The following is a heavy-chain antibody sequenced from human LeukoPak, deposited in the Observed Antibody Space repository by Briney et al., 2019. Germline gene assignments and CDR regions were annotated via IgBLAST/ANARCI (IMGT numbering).Heavy chain of an antibody. CDR3: AKGSGGTYFYYYYYMDV. J-gene: IGHJ6*03. Sequence: PGGSLRLSCAASGFSFSTYAMSWVRQAPGKGLEWVSAISAGGATIYYADSVKGRFTVSRDNSKNTLYLQMNSLRAEDTAVYYCAKGSGGTYFYYYYYMDVWGKGTTVTVSS. CDR1: GFSFSTYA. D-gene: IGHD1-26*01. CDR2: ISAGGATI. V-gene: IGHV3-23*01.